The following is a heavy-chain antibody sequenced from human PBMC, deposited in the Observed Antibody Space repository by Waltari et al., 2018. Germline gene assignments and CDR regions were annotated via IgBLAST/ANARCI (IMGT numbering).Heavy chain of an antibody. D-gene: IGHD3-16*01. J-gene: IGHJ6*03. Sequence: VPLRASGPGLAKLSDTLSVTCPDPGGSIRQYSWSWLRQPPGTGLEWLGYSFSRGGTKFNPAHTSRVTISVDTSKNQSSLKLSSVTAADTAVYYCAGLDLISFGGVDRVAYRDSGGEGTTVTISS. V-gene: IGHV4-59*07. CDR2: SFSRGGT. CDR3: AGLDLISFGGVDRVAYRDS. CDR1: GGSIRQYS.